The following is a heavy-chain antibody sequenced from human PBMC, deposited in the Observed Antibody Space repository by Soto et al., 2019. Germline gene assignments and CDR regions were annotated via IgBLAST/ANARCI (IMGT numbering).Heavy chain of an antibody. CDR3: ARDPICSGGCCYYYFAY. CDR1: GFTFSSYA. CDR2: ISYDGSNK. Sequence: QVQLVESGGGVVQPGRSLRLSCAASGFTFSSYAMHWVRQAPGKGLEWVAVISYDGSNKYYADSVKGRFTISRDNSKTTLYLQMNSLRAEDTAVYYCARDPICSGGCCYYYFAYWGQGTLVTVSS. V-gene: IGHV3-30-3*01. D-gene: IGHD2-15*01. J-gene: IGHJ4*02.